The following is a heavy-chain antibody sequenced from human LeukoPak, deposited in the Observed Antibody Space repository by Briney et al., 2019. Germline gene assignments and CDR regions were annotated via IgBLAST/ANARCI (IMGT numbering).Heavy chain of an antibody. CDR2: ISGSGGST. CDR1: GFTFSSYA. V-gene: IGHV3-23*01. CDR3: ARTPSMWPDAFDI. Sequence: GGSLRLSCAASGFTFSSYAMSWVRQAPGKGLEWVSPISGSGGSTYYADSVKGRFTISRDNAKNSLYLQMNSLRAEDTAVYYCARTPSMWPDAFDIWGQGTMVTVSS. J-gene: IGHJ3*02. D-gene: IGHD2/OR15-2a*01.